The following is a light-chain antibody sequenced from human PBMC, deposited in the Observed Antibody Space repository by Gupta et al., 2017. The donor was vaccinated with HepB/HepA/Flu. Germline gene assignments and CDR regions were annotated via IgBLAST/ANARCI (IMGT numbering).Light chain of an antibody. J-gene: IGLJ1*01. CDR3: SSYTRSSDLV. CDR1: SRDVGGYNY. Sequence: QSALTHPASVSGSSGQSITIPCTGTSRDVGGYNYVSWYQQPPGKAPKLMIYDVSYRPLGVSNRFSGSKSGNTASLTSSGLQTEDEADYYCSSYTRSSDLVFGTGTKVTVL. V-gene: IGLV2-14*03. CDR2: DVS.